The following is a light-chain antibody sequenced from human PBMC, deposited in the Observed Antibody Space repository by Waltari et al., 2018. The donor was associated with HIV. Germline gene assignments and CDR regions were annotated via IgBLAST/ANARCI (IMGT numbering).Light chain of an antibody. Sequence: SYELTQPPSVSVSPGQTARSTCSGHALPKQYAYWYQQKSGQAPVLVTYKDSERPSGGRGRYPGSRSSATRTLTISGVEAEDEADDYRQSADSRGTWVFGGGTKLTVL. CDR1: ALPKQY. CDR2: KDS. CDR3: QSADSRGTWV. V-gene: IGLV3-25*03. J-gene: IGLJ3*02.